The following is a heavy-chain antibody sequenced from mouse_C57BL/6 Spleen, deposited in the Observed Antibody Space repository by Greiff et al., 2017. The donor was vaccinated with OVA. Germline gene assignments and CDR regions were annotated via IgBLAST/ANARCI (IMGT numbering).Heavy chain of an antibody. CDR2: IYPSDSET. V-gene: IGHV1-61*01. CDR3: ASGDSSGYGY. J-gene: IGHJ2*01. CDR1: GYTFTSYW. D-gene: IGHD3-2*02. Sequence: VQLQQPGAELVRPGSSVKLSCKASGYTFTSYWMDWVKQRPGQGLEWVGNIYPSDSETHYNQKFKDKATLTVDKSSSTAYMQLSSLTSEDSAVYYCASGDSSGYGYWGQGTTLTVSS.